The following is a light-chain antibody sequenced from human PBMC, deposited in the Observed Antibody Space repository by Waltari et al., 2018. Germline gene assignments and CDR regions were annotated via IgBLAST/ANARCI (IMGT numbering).Light chain of an antibody. J-gene: IGLJ2*01. CDR3: AAWDNTLNAVV. CDR2: KTD. Sequence: QSLVTQPPSMSGTPGQRVTISCSGSRSNTGINLVAWYQQLPGAAPKLLLFKTDPRPSGVPDRFSGSKSGTSASLAISGLQSGDEADYCCAAWDNTLNAVVFGAGTKLTVL. V-gene: IGLV1-44*01. CDR1: RSNTGINL.